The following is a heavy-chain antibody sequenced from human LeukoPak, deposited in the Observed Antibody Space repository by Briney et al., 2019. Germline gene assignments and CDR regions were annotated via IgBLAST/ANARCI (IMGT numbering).Heavy chain of an antibody. J-gene: IGHJ6*03. V-gene: IGHV1-18*01. D-gene: IGHD6-13*01. Sequence: ASVKVSCKASGYTFTSYGISWVRQAPGQGLEWMGWISAYNGNTNYAQKLQGRVTMTTDTSTSTAYMGLRSLRSDDTAVYYCAYSSSWLNYYYYYMDVWGKGTTVTVSS. CDR2: ISAYNGNT. CDR3: AYSSSWLNYYYYYMDV. CDR1: GYTFTSYG.